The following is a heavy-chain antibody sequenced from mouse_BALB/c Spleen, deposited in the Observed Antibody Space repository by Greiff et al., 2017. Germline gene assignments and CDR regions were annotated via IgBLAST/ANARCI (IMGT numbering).Heavy chain of an antibody. J-gene: IGHJ1*01. D-gene: IGHD1-1*01. CDR3: ARAGVYYYGSSYGYFDV. Sequence: EVKLVESGPGLVKPSQSLSLTCTVTGYSITSDYAWNWIRQFPGNKLEWMGYISYSGSTSYNPSLKSRISITRDTSKNQFFLQLNSVTTEDTATYYCARAGVYYYGSSYGYFDVWGAGNTVTVPS. V-gene: IGHV3-2*02. CDR2: ISYSGST. CDR1: GYSITSDYA.